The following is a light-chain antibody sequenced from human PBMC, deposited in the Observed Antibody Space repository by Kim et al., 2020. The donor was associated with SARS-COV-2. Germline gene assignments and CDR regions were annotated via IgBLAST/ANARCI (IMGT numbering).Light chain of an antibody. J-gene: IGKJ1*01. V-gene: IGKV3-11*01. CDR3: QQRYNWPGT. Sequence: LVPGERATLSCMASQYVSIYLAWYQQRPGQAPRLLIYDTFNRATGIPTRFSGSGSGTDFTLTISGVEPEDSAVYYCQQRYNWPGTFGQGTKVDIK. CDR1: QYVSIY. CDR2: DTF.